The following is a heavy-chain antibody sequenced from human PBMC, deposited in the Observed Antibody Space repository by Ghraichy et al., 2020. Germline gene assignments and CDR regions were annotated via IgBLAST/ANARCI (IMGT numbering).Heavy chain of an antibody. D-gene: IGHD2-15*01. V-gene: IGHV3-48*02. J-gene: IGHJ6*02. CDR3: ARPTCSGGSCYSGYYYYGMDV. Sequence: GGSLRLSCAASGFTFSSYSMNWVRQAPGKGLEWVPYISSSSSTIYYADSVKGRFTISRDNAKNSLYLQMNSLRDEDTAVYYCARPTCSGGSCYSGYYYYGMDVWGQGTTVTVSS. CDR2: ISSSSSTI. CDR1: GFTFSSYS.